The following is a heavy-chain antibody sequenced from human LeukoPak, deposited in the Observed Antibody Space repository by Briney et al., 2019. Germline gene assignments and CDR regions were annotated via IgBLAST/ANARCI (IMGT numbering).Heavy chain of an antibody. CDR2: ISAYNGYT. V-gene: IGHV1-18*01. J-gene: IGHJ4*02. Sequence: ASVKDSCKTSRYTFTTHEINGVRQAPGQGLEWMGRISAYNGYTNYGRRFQGRVTMTTDTSTNTAYMELRSLRSDDTAVYYCARVGTGTRYFDSWGQGTLVTVSS. CDR3: ARVGTGTRYFDS. D-gene: IGHD1/OR15-1a*01. CDR1: RYTFTTHE.